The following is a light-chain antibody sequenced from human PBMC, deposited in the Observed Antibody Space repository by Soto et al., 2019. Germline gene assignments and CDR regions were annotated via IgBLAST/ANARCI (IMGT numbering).Light chain of an antibody. J-gene: IGLJ2*01. CDR2: EVN. CDR1: SRDVGGYDL. Sequence: QSVLTQPPSASGSPGQSVTISCTGTSRDVGGYDLVSWYQQHPGKVPKLMIYEVNKRPSGVPDRFTGSKSANTASLTVSWLKGEEGADYYCSSSAGSDVVFRGGTKVTVL. CDR3: SSSAGSDVV. V-gene: IGLV2-8*01.